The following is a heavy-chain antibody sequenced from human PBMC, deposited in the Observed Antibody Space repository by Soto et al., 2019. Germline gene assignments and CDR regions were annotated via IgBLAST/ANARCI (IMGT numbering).Heavy chain of an antibody. CDR2: IAYDGTNK. CDR3: AKVDTAMGYYYYAMDV. CDR1: GLTFSSYG. V-gene: IGHV3-30*18. Sequence: QVQLVESGGVVVQPGNSLRLSCAASGLTFSSYGMHWVRQAPGKGLEWVAVIAYDGTNKFYADSVKGRFTISRDNAKNTLYLQMNSLTTEDTAIYYCAKVDTAMGYYYYAMDVWGQGTTVTVSS. D-gene: IGHD5-18*01. J-gene: IGHJ6*02.